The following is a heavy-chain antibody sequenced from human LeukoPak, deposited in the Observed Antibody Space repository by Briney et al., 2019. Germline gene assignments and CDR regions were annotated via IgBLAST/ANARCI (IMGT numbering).Heavy chain of an antibody. CDR1: GFTVSNNY. CDR3: AKEARTTKSFDI. J-gene: IGHJ3*02. V-gene: IGHV3-53*01. D-gene: IGHD4-17*01. Sequence: GGSLRLSCAASGFTVSNNYMTWVRQAPGKGLEWLSVIYSGGSTYYADSVKGRFTISRDNSENTVFLQMNSLRAEDTAVYYCAKEARTTKSFDIWGQGTMVTVSS. CDR2: IYSGGST.